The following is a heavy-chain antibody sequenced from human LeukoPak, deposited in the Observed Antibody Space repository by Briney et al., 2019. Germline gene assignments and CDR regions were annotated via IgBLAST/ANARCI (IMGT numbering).Heavy chain of an antibody. Sequence: PGGSLRLYCAASGFTFSTYWMSWVRQAPGKGLEWVANIKQDGSEKYYLDSVKGRFTISRDNAENSLYLQMNSLRAEDTAVYFCTREAAAGIDYWGQGTLVTVST. CDR2: IKQDGSEK. J-gene: IGHJ4*02. CDR3: TREAAAGIDY. V-gene: IGHV3-7*01. CDR1: GFTFSTYW. D-gene: IGHD6-13*01.